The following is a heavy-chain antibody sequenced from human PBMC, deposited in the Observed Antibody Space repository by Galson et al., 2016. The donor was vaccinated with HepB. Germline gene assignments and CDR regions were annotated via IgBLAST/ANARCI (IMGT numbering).Heavy chain of an antibody. CDR1: GYTFTSYD. Sequence: SVKVSCRASGYTFTSYDINWVRQATGQGLEWMGWMNPNSGNTGYAQKFQGRVTMTRNTSISTAYMELSSLRSEDTAVYYCARGLLPRYFDWFYYYYGMDVWGQGTTATVSS. V-gene: IGHV1-8*01. CDR3: ARGLLPRYFDWFYYYYGMDV. CDR2: MNPNSGNT. D-gene: IGHD3-9*01. J-gene: IGHJ6*02.